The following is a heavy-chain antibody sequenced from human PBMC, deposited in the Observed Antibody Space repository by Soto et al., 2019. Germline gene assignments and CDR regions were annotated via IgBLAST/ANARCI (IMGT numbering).Heavy chain of an antibody. CDR2: ISYDGSNK. V-gene: IGHV3-30*18. J-gene: IGHJ4*02. CDR3: AKGGKFAPVALTDY. CDR1: GFTFSSYG. Sequence: GGSLRLXCAASGFTFSSYGMHWVRQAPGKGLEWVAVISYDGSNKYYADSVKGRFTISRDNSKNTLYLQMNNLRAEDTAVYYCAKGGKFAPVALTDYWGQGTLVTVSS.